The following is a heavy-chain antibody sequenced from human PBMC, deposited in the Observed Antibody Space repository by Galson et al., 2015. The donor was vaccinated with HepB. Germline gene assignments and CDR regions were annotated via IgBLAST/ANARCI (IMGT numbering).Heavy chain of an antibody. V-gene: IGHV3-21*01. D-gene: IGHD1-26*01. Sequence: SLRLSCAASGFTFSSYNMNWVRQAPGKGLEWVSSISTSSTYIYYADSVKGRFTISRDNAKKSLYLQMNSLRAEDTAVYYCARDLIVGATVPYDYWGQGAVVTVSS. CDR1: GFTFSSYN. CDR3: ARDLIVGATVPYDY. J-gene: IGHJ4*02. CDR2: ISTSSTYI.